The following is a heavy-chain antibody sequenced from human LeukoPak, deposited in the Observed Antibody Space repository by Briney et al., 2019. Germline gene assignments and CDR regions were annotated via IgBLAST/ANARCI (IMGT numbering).Heavy chain of an antibody. Sequence: SETLSLTCTVSGGSISSSSYYWGWIRQPPGKGLEWIGSIYYSGSTYYNPSLKSRVTISVDTSKNQFSLKLSSVTAADTAVYYCARHTAGYSGYADAFDTWGQGTMVTVSS. J-gene: IGHJ3*02. D-gene: IGHD5-12*01. V-gene: IGHV4-39*01. CDR2: IYYSGST. CDR3: ARHTAGYSGYADAFDT. CDR1: GGSISSSSYY.